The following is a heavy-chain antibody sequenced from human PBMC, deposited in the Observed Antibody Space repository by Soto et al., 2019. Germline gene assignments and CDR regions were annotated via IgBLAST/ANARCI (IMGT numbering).Heavy chain of an antibody. CDR1: GGSISSGGYS. CDR2: IYHSGST. V-gene: IGHV4-30-2*01. CDR3: ARVPGP. J-gene: IGHJ5*02. Sequence: KPSETLSLTCAVSGGSISSGGYSWSWIRQPPGKGLEWIGYIYHSGSTYYNPSLKSRVTISVDRSKNQFSLKLSSVTAADTAVYYCARVPGPWGQGTLVPVSS. D-gene: IGHD3-10*01.